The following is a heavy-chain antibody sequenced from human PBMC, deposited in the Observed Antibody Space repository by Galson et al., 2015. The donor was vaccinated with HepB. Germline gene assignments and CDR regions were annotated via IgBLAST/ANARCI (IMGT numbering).Heavy chain of an antibody. CDR1: GGSISSSSYY. D-gene: IGHD5-12*01. Sequence: SETLSLTCTVSGGSISSSSYYWGWIRQPPGKGLEWIGSIYYSGSTYYNPSLKSRVTISVDTSKNQFSLKLSSVTAADTAVYYCARAKGSGYAQGGVDYYYYGMDVWGQGTTVTVSS. V-gene: IGHV4-39*07. J-gene: IGHJ6*02. CDR2: IYYSGST. CDR3: ARAKGSGYAQGGVDYYYYGMDV.